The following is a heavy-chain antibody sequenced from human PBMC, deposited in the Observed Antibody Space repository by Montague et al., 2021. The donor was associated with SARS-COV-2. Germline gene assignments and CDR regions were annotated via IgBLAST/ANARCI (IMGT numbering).Heavy chain of an antibody. J-gene: IGHJ4*02. CDR1: EFTVSSYW. D-gene: IGHD3-10*01. CDR3: GRDLSGRSDY. V-gene: IGHV3-74*01. CDR2: IDENGRTP. Sequence: SLRLSCAASEFTVSSYWMHWVRQVPGKGLLWVSRIDENGRTPDYSYSGRGLFTISRDNAKRTLHLQMNRLRAEDTAVSYCGRDLSGRSDYWGQGTLVAVSS.